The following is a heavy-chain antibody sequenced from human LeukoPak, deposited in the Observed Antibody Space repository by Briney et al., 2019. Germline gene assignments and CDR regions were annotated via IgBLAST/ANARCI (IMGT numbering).Heavy chain of an antibody. V-gene: IGHV4-34*01. Sequence: SETLSLTCAVYGGSFSGYYWSWIRQPPGKGLEWIGEINHSGSTNYNPSLKSRVTISVDTSKNQFSLKLSSVTAADTAVYYCARGPPYYYGSGSYRLDYWGQGTLVAVSS. CDR3: ARGPPYYYGSGSYRLDY. CDR2: INHSGST. J-gene: IGHJ4*02. CDR1: GGSFSGYY. D-gene: IGHD3-10*01.